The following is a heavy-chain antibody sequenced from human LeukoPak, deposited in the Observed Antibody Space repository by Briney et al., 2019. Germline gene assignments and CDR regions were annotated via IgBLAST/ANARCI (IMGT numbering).Heavy chain of an antibody. CDR1: GYTFTNYY. V-gene: IGHV1-46*01. Sequence: ASVKVSCKASGYTFTNYYLHWVRQAPGQGLELMGIINPSSGSTTNAQKFQGRVTMTRDTSTSTLYMELSSLRSEDTAVYYCARGRAVAGSFYFDNWGQGTLVTVSS. D-gene: IGHD6-19*01. J-gene: IGHJ4*02. CDR3: ARGRAVAGSFYFDN. CDR2: INPSSGST.